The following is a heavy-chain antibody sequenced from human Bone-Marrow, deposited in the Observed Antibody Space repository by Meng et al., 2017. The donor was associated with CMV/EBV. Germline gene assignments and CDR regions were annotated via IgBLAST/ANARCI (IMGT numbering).Heavy chain of an antibody. CDR3: ARDQLWSSVTFDYYGMDV. CDR1: GGTFSSYA. J-gene: IGHJ6*02. CDR2: IIPIFGTA. V-gene: IGHV1-69*05. D-gene: IGHD5-18*01. Sequence: SVKVSCKASGGTFSSYAISWVRQAPGQGLEWMGGIIPIFGTANYAQKFQGRVTITTDESTSTAYMELSSLRSEDTAVYYCARDQLWSSVTFDYYGMDVWGQGTLVTVSS.